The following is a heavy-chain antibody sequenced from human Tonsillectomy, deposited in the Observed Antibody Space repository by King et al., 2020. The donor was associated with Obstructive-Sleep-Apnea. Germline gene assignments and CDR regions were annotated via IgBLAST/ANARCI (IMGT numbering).Heavy chain of an antibody. CDR2: INPKSGGT. J-gene: IGHJ4*02. Sequence: HVQLVESGAEVKKPGASVRVSCKASGYTFTGYSMHWVRQAPGQGLEWVGWINPKSGGTNYAQNFQGRVTMTRDTSISTAFMELNRLTSDDTAVYYCARDGYKYFDYWGQGALVTVSS. D-gene: IGHD5-24*01. CDR3: ARDGYKYFDY. CDR1: GYTFTGYS. V-gene: IGHV1-2*02.